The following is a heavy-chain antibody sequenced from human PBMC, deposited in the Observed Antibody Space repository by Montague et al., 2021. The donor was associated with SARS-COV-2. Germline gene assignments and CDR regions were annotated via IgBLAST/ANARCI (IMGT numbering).Heavy chain of an antibody. J-gene: IGHJ4*02. D-gene: IGHD6-13*01. CDR1: GGSISGYY. CDR2: IYHSGNT. V-gene: IGHV4-59*08. CDR3: GRGISSWWAVGY. Sequence: SETLSLTCSVSGGSISGYYWSWIWQPPGKGLEWIGYIYHSGNTKYNPSLKSRVSIPVDTSKNQFSLRLSSVTAADTAVDDCGRGISSWWAVGYWGQGILVTVSS.